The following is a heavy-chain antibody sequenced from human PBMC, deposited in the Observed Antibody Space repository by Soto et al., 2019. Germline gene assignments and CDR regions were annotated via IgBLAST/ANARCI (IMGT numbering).Heavy chain of an antibody. D-gene: IGHD3-10*01. Sequence: AGGSLRLSCAASGFTFSRYGMHWVRQAPGKGLEWVAVISYDGRNKQYADSVKGRLTISRDNSNDTLYLQMNSLRVEDTAVYYCAKDPREFEYYYYAMDVWGQGTTVTVSS. J-gene: IGHJ6*02. V-gene: IGHV3-30*18. CDR1: GFTFSRYG. CDR2: ISYDGRNK. CDR3: AKDPREFEYYYYAMDV.